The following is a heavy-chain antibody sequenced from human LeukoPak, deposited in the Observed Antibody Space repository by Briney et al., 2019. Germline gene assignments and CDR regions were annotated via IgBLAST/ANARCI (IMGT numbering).Heavy chain of an antibody. Sequence: SETLSLTCAVSGYSISSGYYWGWIRQPPGKGLEWIGSIYHSGSTYYNPSLKNRVTISVDTSKNQFSLKLSSVTAADTAVYYCARDSTVAGYYFDYWGQGTLVTVSS. V-gene: IGHV4-38-2*02. J-gene: IGHJ4*02. CDR2: IYHSGST. CDR3: ARDSTVAGYYFDY. CDR1: GYSISSGYY. D-gene: IGHD6-19*01.